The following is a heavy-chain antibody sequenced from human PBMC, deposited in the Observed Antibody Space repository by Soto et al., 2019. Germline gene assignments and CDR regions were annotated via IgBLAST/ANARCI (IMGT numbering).Heavy chain of an antibody. D-gene: IGHD6-19*01. J-gene: IGHJ6*02. CDR1: GFTFSSYS. Sequence: PGGSLRLSCAASGFTFSSYSMNWVRQAPGKGLEWVSSISSSSSYIYYADSVKGRFTISRDNAKNSLYLQMNSLRAEDTAVYYCARDSQWLITYSSYYGMDVWGQGTTVTVSS. CDR2: ISSSSSYI. V-gene: IGHV3-21*01. CDR3: ARDSQWLITYSSYYGMDV.